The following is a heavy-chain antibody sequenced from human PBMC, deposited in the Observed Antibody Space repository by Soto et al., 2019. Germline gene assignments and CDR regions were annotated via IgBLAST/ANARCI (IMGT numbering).Heavy chain of an antibody. D-gene: IGHD5-18*01. J-gene: IGHJ4*02. CDR2: IYYSGST. V-gene: IGHV4-30-4*01. CDR1: GGSISSGDYY. CDR3: ARGLGYSYGYTPQVFDY. Sequence: SETLSLTCTVSGGSISSGDYYWSWIRQPPGKGLEWIGYIYYSGSTYYNPSLKSRVTISVDTSKNQFSLKLSSVTAADTAVYYCARGLGYSYGYTPQVFDYWGQGTLVTVSS.